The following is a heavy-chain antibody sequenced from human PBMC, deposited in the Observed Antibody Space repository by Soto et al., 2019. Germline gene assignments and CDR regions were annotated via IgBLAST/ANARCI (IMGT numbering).Heavy chain of an antibody. J-gene: IGHJ5*02. CDR2: IYYAGST. Sequence: SETLSLICTVSGGSMISYYWSWIRQPPGKGLEWIAFIYYAGSTYYNPSLNSRVTISVDRSKNQFSLKLSSMTAADTAVYYCARVPYPWGQGTLVTVSS. V-gene: IGHV4-59*12. CDR3: ARVPYP. CDR1: GGSMISYY.